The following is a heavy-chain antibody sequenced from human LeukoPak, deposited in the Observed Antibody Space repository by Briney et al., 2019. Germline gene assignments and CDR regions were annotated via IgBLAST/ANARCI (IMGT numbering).Heavy chain of an antibody. CDR2: IKQDGSEK. V-gene: IGHV3-7*01. J-gene: IGHJ4*02. CDR3: ARVDSSSRPLDY. D-gene: IGHD6-13*01. Sequence: GSLLLSCAASGFTFSSYWMSWVRPAPGKGLEWVANIKQDGSEKYYVASVKGRFTISRDNAKNALYLQINSLRAEHTAVYYCARVDSSSRPLDYWGQGALVTVSS. CDR1: GFTFSSYW.